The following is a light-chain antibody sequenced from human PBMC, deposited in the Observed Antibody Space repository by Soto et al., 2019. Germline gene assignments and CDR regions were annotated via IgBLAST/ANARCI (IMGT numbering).Light chain of an antibody. V-gene: IGLV2-11*01. J-gene: IGLJ2*01. Sequence: QSVLTQPRSVSGSPGQSVTISCTGTSSDVGGYNYVSWYQQHPGKAPKLMIYDVTTRPSGVPDRFSGSKSGNTASLTISGLQAEDEADYYCCSYAGSYTLVFGGGTKVIVL. CDR2: DVT. CDR3: CSYAGSYTLV. CDR1: SSDVGGYNY.